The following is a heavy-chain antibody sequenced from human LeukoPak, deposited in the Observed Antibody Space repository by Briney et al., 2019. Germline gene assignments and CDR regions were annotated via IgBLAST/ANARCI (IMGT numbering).Heavy chain of an antibody. CDR1: GGSISSYY. V-gene: IGHV4-59*01. CDR3: ARDQDGGYYFDY. Sequence: SETLSLTCTVSGGSISSYYWSWIRQPPGKGLEWIGYIYYSGSTNYNPSLKSRVTISVDTSKNQFSLKLSSVTAADTAVYYCARDQDGGYYFDYWGQGTLVTVSS. J-gene: IGHJ4*02. D-gene: IGHD3-10*01. CDR2: IYYSGST.